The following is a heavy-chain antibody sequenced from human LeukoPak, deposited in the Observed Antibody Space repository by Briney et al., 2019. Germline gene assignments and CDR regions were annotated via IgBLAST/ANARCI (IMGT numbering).Heavy chain of an antibody. CDR1: GFTFSSYA. V-gene: IGHV3-48*04. CDR2: ISSTSSTI. J-gene: IGHJ5*02. Sequence: GGSLRLSCAASGFTFSSYAMSWVRQAPGKGLEWVSYISSTSSTIYYADSVKGRFTISRDNAKNSLYLQMNSLRAEDTAVYYCARLYYYDSTGYYYPWGQGTQVTVSS. CDR3: ARLYYYDSTGYYYP. D-gene: IGHD3-22*01.